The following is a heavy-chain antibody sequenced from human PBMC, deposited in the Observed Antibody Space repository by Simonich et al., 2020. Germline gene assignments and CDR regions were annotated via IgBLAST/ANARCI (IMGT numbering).Heavy chain of an antibody. CDR2: SYYSGSP. CDR1: GGSISSYY. V-gene: IGHV4-59*08. Sequence: QVQLQESGPGLVKPSETLSLTCTVSGGSISSYYWSWIRQPPGKGLEWIGYSYYSGSPNYNPSLKRRVTISVDTSKNQFSLKLSSVTAADTAVYYCARSLGYYYYYYGMDVWGQGTTVTVSS. D-gene: IGHD1-26*01. J-gene: IGHJ6*02. CDR3: ARSLGYYYYYYGMDV.